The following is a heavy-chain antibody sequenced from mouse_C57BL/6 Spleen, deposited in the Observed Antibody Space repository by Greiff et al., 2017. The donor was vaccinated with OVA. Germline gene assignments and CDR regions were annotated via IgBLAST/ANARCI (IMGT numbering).Heavy chain of an antibody. D-gene: IGHD1-1*01. CDR2: IDPANGNT. CDR3: ARDSGSSYDFFDY. J-gene: IGHJ2*01. V-gene: IGHV14-3*01. CDR1: GFNIKNTY. Sequence: EVQLQQSVAELVRPGASVKLSCTASGFNIKNTYMHWVKQRPEQGLEWIGRIDPANGNTKYAPKFQGKATITADTSTNTAYLQLSRLTSEDTAISYCARDSGSSYDFFDYWGQGTTLTVSS.